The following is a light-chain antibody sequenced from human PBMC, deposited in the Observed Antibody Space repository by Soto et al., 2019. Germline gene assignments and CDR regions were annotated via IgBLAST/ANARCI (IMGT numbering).Light chain of an antibody. CDR1: QSVSSSY. V-gene: IGKV3-20*01. CDR3: QQYGSSVKT. Sequence: ETALTQSPGTLALSPGEKTTLSCRASQSVSSSYLAWYQQKPDQAPRLLICGASSRATGIPDRFSGSGSGTFFTLTISRLEPEYVAVYFCQQYGSSVKTFGQGTKVDIK. J-gene: IGKJ1*01. CDR2: GAS.